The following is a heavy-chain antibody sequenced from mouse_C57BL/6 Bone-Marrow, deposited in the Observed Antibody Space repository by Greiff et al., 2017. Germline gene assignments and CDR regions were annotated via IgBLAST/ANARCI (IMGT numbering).Heavy chain of an antibody. J-gene: IGHJ1*03. Sequence: EVQLQESVAELVRPGASVKLSCTASGFNIKNTYMHWVKQRPEQGLEWIGRIDPANGNTKYAPKFQGKATITADTSSNTAYLQLSSLTSEDTAIYYCALFITTVVEYFDVWGTGTTVTVSS. V-gene: IGHV14-3*01. D-gene: IGHD1-1*01. CDR3: ALFITTVVEYFDV. CDR1: GFNIKNTY. CDR2: IDPANGNT.